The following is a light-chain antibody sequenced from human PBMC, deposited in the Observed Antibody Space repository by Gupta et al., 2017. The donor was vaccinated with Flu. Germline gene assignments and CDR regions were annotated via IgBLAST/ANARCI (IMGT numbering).Light chain of an antibody. J-gene: IGLJ3*02. V-gene: IGLV10-54*04. CDR2: RNN. Sequence: TAKPTCTGNSNNGGNQGVIWLQKHQSHPPKRRCDRNNNRPSGISERFSAARSGDTASLTITGLQPEDEAEYFCSGWDSSLSAGVFGGGTKLTVL. CDR1: SNNGGNQG. CDR3: SGWDSSLSAGV.